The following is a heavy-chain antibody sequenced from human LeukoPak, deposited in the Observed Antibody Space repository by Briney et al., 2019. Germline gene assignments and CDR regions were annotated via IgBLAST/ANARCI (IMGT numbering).Heavy chain of an antibody. D-gene: IGHD3-16*01. CDR3: ARDQGPRGEWFDL. CDR2: MYTTGST. Sequence: PSETLSLTCTVSGGSISSGSYYWSWIRQPAGKGLEYIGRMYTTGSTNYNPSLKSRVTISVDTSKNQFSLKLTSVTAADTAVYYCARDQGPRGEWFDLWGQGTLVTVSS. CDR1: GGSISSGSYY. J-gene: IGHJ5*02. V-gene: IGHV4-61*02.